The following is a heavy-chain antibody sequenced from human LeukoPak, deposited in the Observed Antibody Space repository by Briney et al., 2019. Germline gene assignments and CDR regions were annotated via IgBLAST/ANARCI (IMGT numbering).Heavy chain of an antibody. CDR3: ARKSASGYYSNFDY. D-gene: IGHD3-22*01. V-gene: IGHV1-2*02. CDR2: INPYSGGT. Sequence: GASVKVSCKAPGYTFTGYYMHWVRQAPGQGLKWMGWINPYSGGTNYAQEFQGRVTMTRDTSISTAYMELSRLTSDDTAVYYCARKSASGYYSNFDYWGQGTLVTVSS. CDR1: GYTFTGYY. J-gene: IGHJ4*02.